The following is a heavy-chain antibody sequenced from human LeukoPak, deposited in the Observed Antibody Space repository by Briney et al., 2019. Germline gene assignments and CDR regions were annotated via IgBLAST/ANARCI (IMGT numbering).Heavy chain of an antibody. Sequence: ASLKVSCKASGYTFTSYGISWVRQAPGQGLEWMGWISAYNGNTNYAQKLQGRVTMTTDTSTSTAYMELRSLRSDDTAVYYCARERCSSTSCHRGFDPWGQGTLVTVSS. CDR1: GYTFTSYG. D-gene: IGHD2-2*02. J-gene: IGHJ5*02. V-gene: IGHV1-18*01. CDR3: ARERCSSTSCHRGFDP. CDR2: ISAYNGNT.